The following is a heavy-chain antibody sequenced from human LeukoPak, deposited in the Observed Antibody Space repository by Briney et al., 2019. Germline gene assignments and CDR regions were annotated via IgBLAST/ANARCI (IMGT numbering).Heavy chain of an antibody. J-gene: IGHJ6*03. CDR2: ISYTGST. CDR3: ARECPIPYYMDV. CDR1: DDSFSSHY. Sequence: SETLSLTCAVSDDSFSSHYWTWIRQPPGQGLEWIGYISYTGSTNYNPSLKSRVTISVDTSKNQFSLKLNSVTAADTAVYYCARECPIPYYMDVWGKGTTVTVSS. V-gene: IGHV4-59*11.